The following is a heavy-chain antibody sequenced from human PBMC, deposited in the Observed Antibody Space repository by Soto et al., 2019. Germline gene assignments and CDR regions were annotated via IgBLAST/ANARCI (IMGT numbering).Heavy chain of an antibody. CDR2: INSDGSRT. CDR3: ARGVRGAYGLDI. V-gene: IGHV3-74*01. Sequence: EVQLVESGGGLVQPGGSLRLSCAASGFTFSSYWMHWVRQAPGKGLVWVSRINSDGSRTNYVDSVKGRFTISRDNAENTLYLQMNSLRAEETAVYYCARGVRGAYGLDIWGQGTMVTVSS. CDR1: GFTFSSYW. D-gene: IGHD2-21*01. J-gene: IGHJ3*02.